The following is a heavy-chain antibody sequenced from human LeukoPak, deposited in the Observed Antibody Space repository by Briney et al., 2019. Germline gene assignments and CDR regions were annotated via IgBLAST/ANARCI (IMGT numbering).Heavy chain of an antibody. CDR2: IKEDGNEK. CDR3: ARDRSRFYY. D-gene: IGHD2-2*01. J-gene: IGHJ4*02. CDR1: GLTFSNYW. V-gene: IGHV3-7*01. Sequence: GGSLRLSCAASGLTFSNYWMSWVRQAPGKGLEWVANIKEDGNEKYYVDSVKGRLTISRDNAKKLLYLQMNSLRAEDTAVYYCARDRSRFYYWGQGTLVTVSA.